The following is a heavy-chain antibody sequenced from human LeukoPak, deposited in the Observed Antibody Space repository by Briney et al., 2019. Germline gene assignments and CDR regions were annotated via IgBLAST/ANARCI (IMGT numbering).Heavy chain of an antibody. V-gene: IGHV1-2*06. CDR2: IDPNSGGT. Sequence: ASVKVSCEASGYTFTDYYMHWVRQAPGQGLEWMGRIDPNSGGTNYAQKFQGRVTMTRDTSISTAYMELSRLRSDDTAVYYCERRENDYWGQGTLVTVSS. J-gene: IGHJ4*02. CDR3: ERRENDY. CDR1: GYTFTDYY.